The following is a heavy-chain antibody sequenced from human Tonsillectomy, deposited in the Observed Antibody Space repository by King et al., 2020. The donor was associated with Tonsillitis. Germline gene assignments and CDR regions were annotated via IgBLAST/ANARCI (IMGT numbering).Heavy chain of an antibody. D-gene: IGHD1-26*01. V-gene: IGHV3-30-3*01. CDR2: ISYEGSNK. CDR1: GFTFGSYV. J-gene: IGHJ6*02. CDR3: ARKWEPSGMDV. Sequence: VQLVESGGGVVQPGRSLRLSCAASGFTFGSYVMHWVRQAPGKGLEWVSFISYEGSNKYYADSVKGRFTISRDNSKNTLYLQMNSLRAEDTAVYHCARKWEPSGMDVWGQGTAVTVSS.